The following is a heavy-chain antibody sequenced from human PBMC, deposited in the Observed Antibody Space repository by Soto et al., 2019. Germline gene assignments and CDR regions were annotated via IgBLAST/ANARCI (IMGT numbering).Heavy chain of an antibody. CDR2: IIPILGIA. CDR1: GHSFSSYT. J-gene: IGHJ5*02. Sequence: SVKRSCKAAGHSFSSYTISWRRHAPEQGLYWMGRIIPILGIANYAQKFQGRVTITADKSTSTAYMGLSSLRSEDTAVYCCARDIASPATSEWLPHWFDTWGQGTLVTVSS. CDR3: ARDIASPATSEWLPHWFDT. V-gene: IGHV1-69*04. D-gene: IGHD3-3*01.